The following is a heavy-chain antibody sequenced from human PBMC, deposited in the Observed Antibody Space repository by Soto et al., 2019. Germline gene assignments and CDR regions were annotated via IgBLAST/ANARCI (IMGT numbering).Heavy chain of an antibody. J-gene: IGHJ6*02. CDR1: GYTFTSDY. V-gene: IGHV1-46*01. CDR2: INPSGGST. Sequence: ASVKVSCKASGYTFTSDYMHWVRQAPGQGLEWMGIINPSGGSTSYAQKFQGRVTMTRDTSTSTVYMELSSLRSEDTAVYYCARNPSKFYDILTGYYTGDYYGMDVWGQGTTVTVSS. D-gene: IGHD3-9*01. CDR3: ARNPSKFYDILTGYYTGDYYGMDV.